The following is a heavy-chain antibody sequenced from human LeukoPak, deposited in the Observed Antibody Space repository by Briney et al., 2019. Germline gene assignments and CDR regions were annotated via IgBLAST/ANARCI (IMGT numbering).Heavy chain of an antibody. CDR2: IYYSGST. CDR3: AREILDYYDSSGYYYFDY. CDR1: GGSISSGGYY. J-gene: IGHJ4*02. Sequence: PSETLSLTCTVSGGSISSGGYYWSWIRQHPGKGLEWIGYIYYSGSTYYNPSLKSRVTISVDTSKNQFSLKLSSVTAADTAVYYCAREILDYYDSSGYYYFDYWGQGTLVTVSS. D-gene: IGHD3-22*01. V-gene: IGHV4-31*03.